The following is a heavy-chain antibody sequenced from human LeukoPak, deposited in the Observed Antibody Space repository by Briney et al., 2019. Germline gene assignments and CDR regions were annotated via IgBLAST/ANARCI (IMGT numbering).Heavy chain of an antibody. D-gene: IGHD3-22*01. V-gene: IGHV3-33*06. CDR3: AKDLSPYYYDGSGYYIPHDAFDI. J-gene: IGHJ3*02. CDR1: GFTFSSYG. Sequence: GGSLRLSCAASGFTFSSYGMHWVRQAPGKGLEWVAVIWYDGSNKYYTDSVKGRFTISRDNSKNTLYLQMNSLRAEDTAVYYCAKDLSPYYYDGSGYYIPHDAFDIWGRGTMVTVSS. CDR2: IWYDGSNK.